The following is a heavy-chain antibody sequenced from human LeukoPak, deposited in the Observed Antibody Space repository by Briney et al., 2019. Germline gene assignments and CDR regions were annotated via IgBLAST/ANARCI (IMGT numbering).Heavy chain of an antibody. CDR3: AAVSTMIEEFYYFDY. CDR2: IVVGSGNT. V-gene: IGHV1-58*02. D-gene: IGHD3-22*01. CDR1: GFTFTSSA. Sequence: SVKVSCKASGFTFTSSAMQWLRQARGQRLEWIGWIVVGSGNTNYAQKFQERVTITRDMSTSTAYMELSSLRSGDTAVYYCAAVSTMIEEFYYFDYWGQGTLVTVSS. J-gene: IGHJ4*02.